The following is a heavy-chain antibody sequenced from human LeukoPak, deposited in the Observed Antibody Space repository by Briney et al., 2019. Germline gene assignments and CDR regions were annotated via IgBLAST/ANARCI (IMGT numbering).Heavy chain of an antibody. CDR1: GYSFTSYG. CDR3: ARSPYYYDSSRPGFDY. CDR2: INAYNGNT. D-gene: IGHD3-22*01. Sequence: GAAVTVSCKASGYSFTSYGISWVRQAPGQGVEWMGWINAYNGNTNFEQQLQGRVPMTTDTSTGTAYMELRSLSCDDTAVYYCARSPYYYDSSRPGFDYWGQGTLVAVSS. J-gene: IGHJ4*02. V-gene: IGHV1-18*01.